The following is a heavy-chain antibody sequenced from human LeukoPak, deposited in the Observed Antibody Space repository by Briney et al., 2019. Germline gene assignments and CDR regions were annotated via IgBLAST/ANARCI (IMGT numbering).Heavy chain of an antibody. J-gene: IGHJ4*02. Sequence: GGSLRLSCATSGFTFSSYGMHWVRQAPGKGLEWVAFIRFDANNKYYADSVKGRFTISRDNSKNTLYLQMNSLRAEDTAVYYCAKDSSVYYYDSRNFDYWGQGTLVTVSS. D-gene: IGHD3-22*01. CDR2: IRFDANNK. V-gene: IGHV3-30*02. CDR1: GFTFSSYG. CDR3: AKDSSVYYYDSRNFDY.